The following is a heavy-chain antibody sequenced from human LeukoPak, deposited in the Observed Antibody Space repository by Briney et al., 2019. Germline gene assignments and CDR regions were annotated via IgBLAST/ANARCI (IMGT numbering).Heavy chain of an antibody. D-gene: IGHD5-18*01. J-gene: IGHJ4*02. Sequence: SETLSLTCTVSGGSISTYYWSWMRQPPGKGLEWIGYVYHSGSTNYNPSLKSRVTISVDTSKNQFSLKVSSLTAADAAVYYCARIGYSYRDDSWGQGTLVTVSS. CDR2: VYHSGST. V-gene: IGHV4-59*01. CDR3: ARIGYSYRDDS. CDR1: GGSISTYY.